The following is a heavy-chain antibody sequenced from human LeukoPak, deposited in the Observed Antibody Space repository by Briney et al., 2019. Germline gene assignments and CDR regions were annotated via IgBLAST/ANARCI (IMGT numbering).Heavy chain of an antibody. CDR3: ARVSAAGTLVDY. CDR1: GGSFSGYY. D-gene: IGHD6-13*01. CDR2: INHSGST. Sequence: SETLSLTCAVYGGSFSGYYWSWIRQPPGKGLEWIGEINHSGSTNYNPSLTSRVTISVDTSKNQFSLRLTSVTAADTAVYYCARVSAAGTLVDYWGQGTLVTVSS. V-gene: IGHV4-34*01. J-gene: IGHJ4*02.